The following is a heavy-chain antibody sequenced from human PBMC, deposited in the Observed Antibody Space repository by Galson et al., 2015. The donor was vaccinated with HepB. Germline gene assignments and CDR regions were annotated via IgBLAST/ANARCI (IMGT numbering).Heavy chain of an antibody. Sequence: SLRLSCAASGFTFSNAWMNWVRQAPGKGLEWVGRIKSKTDGGTTDYAAPVKGRFTISRDDSKNTLYLQMNSLKTEDTAVYYCTTTEILLWFGESNQDYWGQGTLVTVSS. CDR1: GFTFSNAW. D-gene: IGHD3-10*01. CDR2: IKSKTDGGTT. CDR3: TTTEILLWFGESNQDY. V-gene: IGHV3-15*07. J-gene: IGHJ4*02.